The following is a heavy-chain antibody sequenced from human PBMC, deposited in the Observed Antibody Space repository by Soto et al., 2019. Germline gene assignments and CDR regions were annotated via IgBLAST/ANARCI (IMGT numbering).Heavy chain of an antibody. Sequence: WASVKVSCKASGYTFTSYGIHWVRQAPGQRLEWMGWINAANGDTKYSPKFQGRVTITRDTSASTAYMELSSLRSEDTAVYYCVRRHVSATGIDWFDPWGLGTLVTVSS. J-gene: IGHJ5*02. D-gene: IGHD6-13*01. V-gene: IGHV1-3*01. CDR2: INAANGDT. CDR1: GYTFTSYG. CDR3: VRRHVSATGIDWFDP.